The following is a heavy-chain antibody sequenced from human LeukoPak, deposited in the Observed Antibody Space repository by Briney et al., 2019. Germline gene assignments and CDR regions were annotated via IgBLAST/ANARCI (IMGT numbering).Heavy chain of an antibody. J-gene: IGHJ5*02. V-gene: IGHV3-21*01. Sequence: GGSLRLSCAASGFTFSSYSMNWVRQAPGKGLEWVSSISSSSSYIYYADSVKGRFTISRDNAKNSLYLQMNSLRAEDTAVYYCARGKKAITMIVPVWFDPWGQGTLVTVSS. CDR2: ISSSSSYI. CDR1: GFTFSSYS. D-gene: IGHD3-22*01. CDR3: ARGKKAITMIVPVWFDP.